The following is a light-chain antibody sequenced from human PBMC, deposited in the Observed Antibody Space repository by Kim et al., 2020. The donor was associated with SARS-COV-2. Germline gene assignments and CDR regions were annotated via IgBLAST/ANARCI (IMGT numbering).Light chain of an antibody. CDR1: QDIGND. V-gene: IGKV1-17*01. Sequence: ASVGDRVTITCRASQDIGNDLGWYQQSPGRAPQRLIYGASNLQSGVPSRFSGSGSESEFTLTINSLQPEDFATYFCLQHHTYPITFGQGTRLEIK. CDR2: GAS. J-gene: IGKJ5*01. CDR3: LQHHTYPIT.